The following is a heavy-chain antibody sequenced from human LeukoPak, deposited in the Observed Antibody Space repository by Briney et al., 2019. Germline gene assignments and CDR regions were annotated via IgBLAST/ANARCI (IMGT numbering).Heavy chain of an antibody. CDR2: INGSGGNT. D-gene: IGHD2-8*01. CDR1: GFTFSNSA. V-gene: IGHV3-23*01. CDR3: ARRGVL. Sequence: GGSLRLSCAASGFTFSNSAMSWVRQAPGKGLEWVSDINGSGGNTYYADSVKGRFTISRDNSKNTVYLQMNSLRADDTAVYYCARRGVLWGQGTLVTVSS. J-gene: IGHJ4*02.